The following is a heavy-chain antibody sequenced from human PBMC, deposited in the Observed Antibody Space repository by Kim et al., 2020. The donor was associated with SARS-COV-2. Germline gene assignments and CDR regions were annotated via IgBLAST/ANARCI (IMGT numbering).Heavy chain of an antibody. Sequence: SETLSLTCTVSGGSISSSSYYWGWIRQPPGKGLEWIGSIYYSGSTYYNPSLESRVTISVDTSKNQFSLKLSSVTAADTAVYYCARLGMIEAFDIWGQGT. CDR2: IYYSGST. CDR1: GGSISSSSYY. V-gene: IGHV4-39*01. J-gene: IGHJ3*02. D-gene: IGHD1-26*01. CDR3: ARLGMIEAFDI.